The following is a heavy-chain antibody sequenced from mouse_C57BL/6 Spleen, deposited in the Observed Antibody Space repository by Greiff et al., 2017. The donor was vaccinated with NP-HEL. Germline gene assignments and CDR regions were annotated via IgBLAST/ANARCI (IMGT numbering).Heavy chain of an antibody. V-gene: IGHV1-59*01. D-gene: IGHD1-1*01. CDR2: IDPSDSYT. Sequence: QVQLQQPGAELVRPGTSVKLSCKASGYTFTSYWMHWVKQRPGQGLEWIGVIDPSDSYTNYNQKFKGKATLTVDTSSSTAYMQLSSLTSEDSAVYYCASSTVVATWYFDVWGTGTTVTVSS. CDR3: ASSTVVATWYFDV. J-gene: IGHJ1*03. CDR1: GYTFTSYW.